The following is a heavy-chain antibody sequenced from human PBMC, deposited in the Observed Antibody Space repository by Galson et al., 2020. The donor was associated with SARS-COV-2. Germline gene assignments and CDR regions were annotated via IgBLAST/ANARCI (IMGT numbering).Heavy chain of an antibody. Sequence: SETLSLSCTVSSGSMSSSSYYWGWIRQPPGKGLEWIGSIYYSGSTYYNPSLTSRLTISVDTSNNQFSLKLSSVTAADTAVYFCARHPLLDHFDYWGQGTLVTVSS. J-gene: IGHJ4*02. CDR2: IYYSGST. CDR3: ARHPLLDHFDY. CDR1: SGSMSSSSYY. D-gene: IGHD1-1*01. V-gene: IGHV4-39*01.